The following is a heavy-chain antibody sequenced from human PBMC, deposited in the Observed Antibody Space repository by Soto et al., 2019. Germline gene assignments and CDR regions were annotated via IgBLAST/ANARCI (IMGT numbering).Heavy chain of an antibody. CDR1: GGSFSGHY. CDR2: INRSGGT. Sequence: QVQLQQGGAGLLKPSETLSLTCAVTGGSFSGHYWSWIRQAPGKGLECIGEINRSGGTNYDPSLKSRVTISVDASKNQFSLRLSAVTAADTAVYYCARAPIIGATFFDYWGPGSLVTVSS. CDR3: ARAPIIGATFFDY. D-gene: IGHD1-26*01. V-gene: IGHV4-34*01. J-gene: IGHJ4*02.